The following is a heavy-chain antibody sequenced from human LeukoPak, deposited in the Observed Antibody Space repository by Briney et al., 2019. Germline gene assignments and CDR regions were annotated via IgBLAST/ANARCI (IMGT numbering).Heavy chain of an antibody. Sequence: GGSLRLSCAASGFTFSSYWMSWVRQAPGKGLEWVANIKQDGSEKYYVDSVKGRFTISRDNSKNTLYLQMNSLRAEDTAVYYCAKDDGYSGSYPIDYWGQGTLVTVSS. J-gene: IGHJ4*02. V-gene: IGHV3-7*03. CDR2: IKQDGSEK. CDR1: GFTFSSYW. D-gene: IGHD1-26*01. CDR3: AKDDGYSGSYPIDY.